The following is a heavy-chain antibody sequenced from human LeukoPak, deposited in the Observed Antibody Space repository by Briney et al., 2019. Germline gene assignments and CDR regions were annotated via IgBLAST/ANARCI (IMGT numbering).Heavy chain of an antibody. V-gene: IGHV3-73*01. CDR3: TRQTLTGYPDY. J-gene: IGHJ4*02. D-gene: IGHD3-9*01. CDR1: GITFSGSA. Sequence: GGSLRLSCAVSGITFSGSAMHWVRQASGKGLEWVGRIRSKANSYATAYAASVKGRFTISRDDSKNTAYLQMNSLKTEDTAVYYCTRQTLTGYPDYWGQGTLVTVSS. CDR2: IRSKANSYAT.